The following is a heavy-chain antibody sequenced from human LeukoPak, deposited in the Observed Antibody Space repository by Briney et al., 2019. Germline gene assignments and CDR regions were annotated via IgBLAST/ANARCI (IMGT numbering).Heavy chain of an antibody. D-gene: IGHD1-1*01. V-gene: IGHV3-23*01. CDR2: IRSNGDTT. CDR1: GFTFSSLA. Sequence: PGGSLRLSCTASGFTFSSLAMTWVRQAPGKGLEWVSTIRSNGDTTYNADSVKGRFTISRDNSKNTLYLQMNSLRAEDTAVYYCAKDLSNWNDVTTPDYWGQGTLVTVSS. CDR3: AKDLSNWNDVTTPDY. J-gene: IGHJ4*02.